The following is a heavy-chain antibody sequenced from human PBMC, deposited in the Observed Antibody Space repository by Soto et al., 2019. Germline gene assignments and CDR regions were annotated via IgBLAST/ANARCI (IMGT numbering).Heavy chain of an antibody. V-gene: IGHV3-33*01. J-gene: IGHJ5*01. CDR2: IWCDGVNK. D-gene: IGHD5-12*01. Sequence: QVKVVESGGGVVQPGRSLTLSCAASGFIFRNYGMHWVRQAPGKGLEWLAAIWCDGVNKHYADSVKGRFSTSRDNSKNTVYLQINSLRAEDTAVYYCARDQGEIVAAPIENNGLSNRLDSWGQGTLVTVSS. CDR3: ARDQGEIVAAPIENNGLSNRLDS. CDR1: GFIFRNYG.